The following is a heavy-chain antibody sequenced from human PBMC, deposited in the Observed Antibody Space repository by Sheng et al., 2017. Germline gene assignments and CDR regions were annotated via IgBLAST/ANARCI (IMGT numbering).Heavy chain of an antibody. CDR1: GYSISSGYY. CDR2: IYHSGST. J-gene: IGHJ6*02. Sequence: QVQLQESGPGLVKPSETLSLTCAVSGYSISSGYYWGWIRQPPGKGLEWIGSIYHSGSTYYNPSLKSRVTISVDTSKNQFSLKLSSVTAADTAVYYCARGAVTTYYYYYGMDVWGQGTTVTVSS. V-gene: IGHV4-38-2*01. CDR3: ARGAVTTYYYYYGMDV. D-gene: IGHD4-17*01.